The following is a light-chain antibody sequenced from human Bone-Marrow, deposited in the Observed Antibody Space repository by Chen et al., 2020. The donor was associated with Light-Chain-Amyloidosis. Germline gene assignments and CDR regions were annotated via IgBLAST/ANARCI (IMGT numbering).Light chain of an antibody. CDR3: QVWDRSSDRPV. V-gene: IGLV3-21*02. Sequence: SYVLTQPSSVSVAPGQTATIACGGNNIGSTSVHWYQQTPGQAPLLVVYDDRDRPSGIPERLSGSNSGTTATLTSSRVEAGDEADYYCQVWDRSSDRPVFGGGTKLTVL. CDR1: NIGSTS. J-gene: IGLJ3*02. CDR2: DDR.